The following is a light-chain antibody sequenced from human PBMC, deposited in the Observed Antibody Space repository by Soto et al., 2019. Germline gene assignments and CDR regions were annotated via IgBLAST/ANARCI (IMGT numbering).Light chain of an antibody. V-gene: IGKV3-20*01. CDR1: QSVSSSY. J-gene: IGKJ2*01. CDR3: QQYGSSPYT. Sequence: IVLTQSPGTLSLSPGERATLSCRASQSVSSSYLAWYQQKPGQAPRLLIYAASSRATGIPDRFSASGSGTDCTLTLSRLELEDFAVYYCQQYGSSPYTFGQGTKLAIK. CDR2: AAS.